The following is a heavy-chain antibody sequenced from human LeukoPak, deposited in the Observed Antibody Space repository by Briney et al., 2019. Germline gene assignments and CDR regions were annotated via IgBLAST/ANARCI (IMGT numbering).Heavy chain of an antibody. CDR2: IYTSGST. Sequence: PSETLSLTCTVSGGSISSYYRSWLRQPAGKGLEWIGRIYTSGSTHYNPSLKSRVTMSADTSNNQFSLKLSSVTAADTAVYYCARGGGSYYFGSWGQGTLVTVSS. D-gene: IGHD1-26*01. V-gene: IGHV4-4*07. J-gene: IGHJ4*02. CDR1: GGSISSYY. CDR3: ARGGGSYYFGS.